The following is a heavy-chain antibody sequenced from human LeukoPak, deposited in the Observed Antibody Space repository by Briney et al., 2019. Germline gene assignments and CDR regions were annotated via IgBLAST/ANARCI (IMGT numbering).Heavy chain of an antibody. J-gene: IGHJ4*02. CDR1: GLPIADFA. D-gene: IGHD4-17*01. V-gene: IGHV3-11*06. CDR3: AKNYGPLEY. CDR2: ISSSSSYT. Sequence: PGGSLRLSCVASGLPIADFAMHWVRQAPGKGLEWVSYISSSSSYTNYADSVKGRFTISRDNAKNSLYLQMNSLRAEDTAVYYCAKNYGPLEYWGRGTLLTVSS.